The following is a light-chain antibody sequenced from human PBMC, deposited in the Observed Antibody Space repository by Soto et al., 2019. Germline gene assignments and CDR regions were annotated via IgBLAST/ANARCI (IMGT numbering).Light chain of an antibody. Sequence: QSVLTQPPSASGTPGQTIAISCSGGSSNIGSHTVNWYQQLPGTAPRLLIYSNTQRPSGVPDRFSGSKSGTSASLAISGLQSEYDGDYYCAAWDDSLNGVVFGGWTKVTVL. V-gene: IGLV1-44*01. J-gene: IGLJ2*01. CDR1: SSNIGSHT. CDR2: SNT. CDR3: AAWDDSLNGVV.